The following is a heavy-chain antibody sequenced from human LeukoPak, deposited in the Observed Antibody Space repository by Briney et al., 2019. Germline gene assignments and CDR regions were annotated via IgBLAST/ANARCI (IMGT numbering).Heavy chain of an antibody. CDR2: IKSKSDGGTT. D-gene: IGHD3-3*01. J-gene: IGHJ4*02. CDR1: GFIFSNAW. CDR3: TTHHYDFWSGYYYIDY. V-gene: IGHV3-15*01. Sequence: GGSLRLSCAASGFIFSNAWRSWVRQAPGKGLEWVGRIKSKSDGGTTDYAAPVKGRFSISRDDSKNTLYLQMNSLKTEDTAVYYCTTHHYDFWSGYYYIDYWGQGTLVTVSS.